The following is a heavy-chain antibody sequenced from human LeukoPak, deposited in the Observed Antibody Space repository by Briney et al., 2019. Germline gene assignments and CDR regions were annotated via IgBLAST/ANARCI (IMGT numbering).Heavy chain of an antibody. CDR2: ISGSGGST. D-gene: IGHD3-22*01. Sequence: GGSLRLSCAASGFTFSSYAMSWVRQAPGKGLEWVSAISGSGGSTYYADSVKGRFTISRDNSKNTLYLQMNSLRAEDTAVYYCASDSSGYYLPLDDYWGQGTLVTVSS. CDR1: GFTFSSYA. J-gene: IGHJ4*02. CDR3: ASDSSGYYLPLDDY. V-gene: IGHV3-23*01.